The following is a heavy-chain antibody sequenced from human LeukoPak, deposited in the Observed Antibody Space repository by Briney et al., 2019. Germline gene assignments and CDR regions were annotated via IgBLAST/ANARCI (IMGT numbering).Heavy chain of an antibody. Sequence: PSETLSLTCAVYGGSFSGYYWSWIRQPPVKGLEWIGEINHSGSTYYNPSLKSRVTIPVDRSKNQFSLKLSSVTAADTAVYYCARTKKAFDYWGQGTLVTVSS. J-gene: IGHJ4*02. CDR3: ARTKKAFDY. CDR1: GGSFSGYY. CDR2: INHSGST. V-gene: IGHV4-34*01.